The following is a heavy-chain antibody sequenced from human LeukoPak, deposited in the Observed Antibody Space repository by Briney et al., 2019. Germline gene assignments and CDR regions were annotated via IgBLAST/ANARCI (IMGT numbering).Heavy chain of an antibody. D-gene: IGHD3-10*01. Sequence: GRSLRLSCAASGFTFSSYPMHWVRQAPGKGLEWVAVISYDGSNKYYADSVKGRFTISRDNSKNTLYLQMNSLRAEDTAVYYCARESTGIYGSGSYYKYWGQGTLVTVSS. CDR2: ISYDGSNK. CDR1: GFTFSSYP. CDR3: ARESTGIYGSGSYYKY. V-gene: IGHV3-30-3*01. J-gene: IGHJ4*02.